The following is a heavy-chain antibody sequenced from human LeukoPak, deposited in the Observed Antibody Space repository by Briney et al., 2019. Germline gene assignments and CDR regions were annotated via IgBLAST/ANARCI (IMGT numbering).Heavy chain of an antibody. J-gene: IGHJ4*02. CDR2: IYTSGST. V-gene: IGHV4-61*02. Sequence: SETLSLTCTVSGGSISSGSYYWSWIRQPAGKGLEWIGRIYTSGSTNYNPSLKSRVTISVDTSKNQFSLKLGSVTAADTAVYYCARRYGSGSYDYWGQGTPVTVSS. CDR3: ARRYGSGSYDY. D-gene: IGHD3-10*01. CDR1: GGSISSGSYY.